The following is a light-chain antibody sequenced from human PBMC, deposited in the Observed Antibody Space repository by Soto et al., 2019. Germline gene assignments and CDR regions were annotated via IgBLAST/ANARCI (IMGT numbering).Light chain of an antibody. CDR3: LQDINYPWT. J-gene: IGKJ1*01. CDR1: QSISTW. CDR2: RAS. Sequence: DIQMTQSPSTLSASVGDRVSITCLASQSISTWLAWFQQKPGKAPKLLIYRASSLEGGAPSRFSGSGSGTDFTLAISSLQPEDSATYYCLQDINYPWTFGQGTKVDIK. V-gene: IGKV1-5*03.